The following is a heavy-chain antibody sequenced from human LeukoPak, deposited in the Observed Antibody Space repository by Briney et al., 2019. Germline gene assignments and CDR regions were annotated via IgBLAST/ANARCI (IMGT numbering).Heavy chain of an antibody. CDR3: ARPGPGYSSSWHLDY. Sequence: SETLSLTCTVSGGSISSSSYYWGWIRQPPGKGLEWIGSIYYSGSTNYNPSLKSRVTISVDTSKNQFSLKLSSVTAADTAVYYCARPGPGYSSSWHLDYWGQGTLVTVSP. V-gene: IGHV4-39*07. J-gene: IGHJ4*02. D-gene: IGHD6-13*01. CDR1: GGSISSSSYY. CDR2: IYYSGST.